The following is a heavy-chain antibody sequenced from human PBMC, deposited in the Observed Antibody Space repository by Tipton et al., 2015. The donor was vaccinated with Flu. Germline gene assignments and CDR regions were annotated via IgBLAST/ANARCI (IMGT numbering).Heavy chain of an antibody. CDR2: IFHEGTT. J-gene: IGHJ4*02. V-gene: IGHV4-38-2*02. D-gene: IGHD3-10*01. CDR3: ARGGLLWFGELSPGYFDY. CDR1: GSSIGSDYY. Sequence: TLSLTCSVSGSSIGSDYYWGWIRQPPGQGLEWIGNIFHEGTTYYNSSLKSRVTISVDRSKNQFSLKLSSVTAADTAVYYCARGGLLWFGELSPGYFDYWGQGTLVTVSS.